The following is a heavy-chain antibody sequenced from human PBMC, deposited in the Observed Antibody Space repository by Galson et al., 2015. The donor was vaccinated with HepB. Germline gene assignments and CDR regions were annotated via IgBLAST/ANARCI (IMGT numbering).Heavy chain of an antibody. Sequence: SVKVSCKASGGTFSSYAISWVRQAPGQGLEWMGGIIPIFGTANYAQKFQGRVTITADESTSTAYMELSSLRSEDTAVYYCARGHYDILTGYPKGAFDIWGQGTMVTVSS. CDR3: ARGHYDILTGYPKGAFDI. V-gene: IGHV1-69*13. J-gene: IGHJ3*02. D-gene: IGHD3-9*01. CDR1: GGTFSSYA. CDR2: IIPIFGTA.